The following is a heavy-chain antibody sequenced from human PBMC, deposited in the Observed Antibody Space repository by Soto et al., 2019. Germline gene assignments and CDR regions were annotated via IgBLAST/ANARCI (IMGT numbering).Heavy chain of an antibody. CDR3: ASTRSGYSSGAIDY. V-gene: IGHV1-2*02. CDR1: GYTFTGYY. Sequence: QVQLVQSGAEVKKPGASVKVSCKASGYTFTGYYMHWVRQAPGQGLEWMGWINPNSGGTNYAQKFQGRVTMTRDTSISTAYMGVSRLRSDDNAVYYGASTRSGYSSGAIDYWGQGTLVTVSS. J-gene: IGHJ4*02. CDR2: INPNSGGT. D-gene: IGHD6-19*01.